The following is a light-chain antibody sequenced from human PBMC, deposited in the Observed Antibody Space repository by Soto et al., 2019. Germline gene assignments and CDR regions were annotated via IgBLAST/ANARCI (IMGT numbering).Light chain of an antibody. CDR2: DAS. Sequence: EIVLTQSPATLSLSPGERATLSCRASQSVNSYLAWYQQKPGQAPRLLIYDASTRATGIPARFSGSGSGTDFTLTISSLEPEDFAVYYCQQRSNWPPLTFGGGTKVEIK. V-gene: IGKV3-11*01. J-gene: IGKJ4*01. CDR1: QSVNSY. CDR3: QQRSNWPPLT.